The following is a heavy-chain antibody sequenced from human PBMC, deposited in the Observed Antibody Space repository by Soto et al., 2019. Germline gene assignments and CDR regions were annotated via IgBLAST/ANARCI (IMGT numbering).Heavy chain of an antibody. CDR3: AKEIAVAGTGSVGY. D-gene: IGHD6-19*01. J-gene: IGHJ4*02. CDR2: ISYDGSNK. V-gene: IGHV3-30-3*01. Sequence: PGGSLRLSCAASGFTFSSYAMHWVRQAPGKGLEWVAVISYDGSNKYYADSVKGRFTISRDNSKNTLYLQMNSLRAEDTAVYYCAKEIAVAGTGSVGYWGQGTLVTVSS. CDR1: GFTFSSYA.